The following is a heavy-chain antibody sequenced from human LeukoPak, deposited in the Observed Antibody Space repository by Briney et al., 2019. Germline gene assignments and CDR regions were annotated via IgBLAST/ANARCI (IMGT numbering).Heavy chain of an antibody. V-gene: IGHV3-48*02. J-gene: IGHJ4*02. D-gene: IGHD6-19*01. CDR1: GFTFSSYN. Sequence: GGSLRLSCAASGFTFSSYNMNWVRQAPGKGLEWVSYISSRSSTIYYADSVKGRFTISRDNAKNSLYLQMNSLRDEDTAVYYCARDSSRGWYLFDYWGQGTLVTVSS. CDR2: ISSRSSTI. CDR3: ARDSSRGWYLFDY.